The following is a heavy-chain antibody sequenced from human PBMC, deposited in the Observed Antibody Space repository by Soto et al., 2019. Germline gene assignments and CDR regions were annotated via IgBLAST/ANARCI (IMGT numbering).Heavy chain of an antibody. D-gene: IGHD3-10*01. CDR1: GGSIISYY. CDR3: VRVYTGSYGAFDF. J-gene: IGHJ3*01. CDR2: IYYTGTT. V-gene: IGHV4-59*01. Sequence: SETLSLTCTVSGGSIISYYWSWIRQPPGKGLEWIGYIYYTGTTDYNPSLKSRVTMSVDVSKNQFTLDLTSVTAVDTAIYYCVRVYTGSYGAFDFWGQGKMVTVSS.